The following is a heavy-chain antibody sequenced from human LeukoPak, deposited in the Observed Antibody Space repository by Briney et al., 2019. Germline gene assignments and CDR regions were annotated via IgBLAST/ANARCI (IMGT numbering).Heavy chain of an antibody. D-gene: IGHD2-15*01. CDR1: GYTFTSYG. CDR2: ISAYNGNT. CDR3: ARVLYCSGGSCYPALYYFDY. Sequence: ASVKVSCKASGYTFTSYGISWVRQAPGQGLEWMGWISAYNGNTNYAQKLQGRVTMTTDTSTSTAYMELRSLRSDDTAVYYCARVLYCSGGSCYPALYYFDYWGQGTLVTVSS. V-gene: IGHV1-18*01. J-gene: IGHJ4*02.